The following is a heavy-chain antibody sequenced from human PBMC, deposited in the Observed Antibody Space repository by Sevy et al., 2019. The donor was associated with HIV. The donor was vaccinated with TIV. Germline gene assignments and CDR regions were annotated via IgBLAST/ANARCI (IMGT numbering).Heavy chain of an antibody. CDR2: IKSKTDGGTT. CDR1: GFTFSNAW. D-gene: IGHD3-22*01. V-gene: IGHV3-15*01. CDR3: TSTGGHYYDSDFDY. Sequence: GGSRRLSCAASGFTFSNAWMSWVRQAPGKGLEWVGRIKSKTDGGTTDYAAPVKGRFTISRDDSKNTLYLQMNSLKTEDTAVYYCTSTGGHYYDSDFDYWGQGTLVTVSS. J-gene: IGHJ4*02.